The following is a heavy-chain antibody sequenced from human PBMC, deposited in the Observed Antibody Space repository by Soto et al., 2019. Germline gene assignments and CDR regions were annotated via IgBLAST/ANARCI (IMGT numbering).Heavy chain of an antibody. Sequence: GESLKISCNGSGYSFSSYRIGWVRQMPGKGLEWMGIIYPDDSDARYSPSFQGQVTFSVDKSINTAYLQWSSLKASDTAMYYCARQGKYNYGSNDYWGQGTLVTVSS. D-gene: IGHD5-18*01. V-gene: IGHV5-51*01. CDR2: IYPDDSDA. CDR1: GYSFSSYR. CDR3: ARQGKYNYGSNDY. J-gene: IGHJ4*02.